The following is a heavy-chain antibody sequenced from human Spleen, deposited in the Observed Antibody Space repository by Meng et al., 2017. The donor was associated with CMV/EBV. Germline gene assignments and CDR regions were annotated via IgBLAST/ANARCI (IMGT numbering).Heavy chain of an antibody. J-gene: IGHJ3*02. CDR1: GFTFSSYD. D-gene: IGHD1-26*01. CDR3: AKAVYSGRLDDAFDI. Sequence: GESLKISCAASGFTFSSYDMHWVRQATGKGLEWVSAIGTAGDTYYPGSVKGRFTISRENAKNSLFLQMNSLRAEDMALYYCAKAVYSGRLDDAFDIWGQGTMVTVSS. CDR2: IGTAGDT. V-gene: IGHV3-13*01.